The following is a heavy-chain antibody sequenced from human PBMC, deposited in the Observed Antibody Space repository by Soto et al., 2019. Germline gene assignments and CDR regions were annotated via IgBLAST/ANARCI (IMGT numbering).Heavy chain of an antibody. V-gene: IGHV3-48*01. Sequence: GGSLRLSCGASGFTFSTYSMNWVRQAPGKGLEWVSYISSSGGTIYHTGSVKGRFTVSRDNAMNLLYLQMDSLRAEDTAVYYCARGHSGTYGSRYYAEDVWGQGTTVTVSS. J-gene: IGHJ6*02. CDR2: ISSSGGTI. CDR1: GFTFSTYS. D-gene: IGHD1-26*01. CDR3: ARGHSGTYGSRYYAEDV.